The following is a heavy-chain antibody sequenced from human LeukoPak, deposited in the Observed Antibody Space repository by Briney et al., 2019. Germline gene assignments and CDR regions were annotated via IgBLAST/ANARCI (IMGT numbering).Heavy chain of an antibody. V-gene: IGHV4-4*02. CDR1: GGSVSSSHW. CDR3: ARLVVYNWTPRAFDV. D-gene: IGHD1-20*01. Sequence: SETLSLTCAVSGGSVSSSHWWSWVRQPPGKGLEWIGEVAHTGSTKFTPSLRSRATISIDWSKNQFSLNLTSVTAADTATYFCARLVVYNWTPRAFDVWGQGTTVTVSS. CDR2: VAHTGST. J-gene: IGHJ3*01.